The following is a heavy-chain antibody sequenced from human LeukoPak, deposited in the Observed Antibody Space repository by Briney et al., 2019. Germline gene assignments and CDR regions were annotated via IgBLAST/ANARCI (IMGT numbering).Heavy chain of an antibody. CDR2: ISGSGGST. CDR3: AKGSYDSSGYYSD. J-gene: IGHJ4*02. V-gene: IGHV3-23*01. CDR1: GFTFSSYA. D-gene: IGHD3-22*01. Sequence: GGSLRLSCAASGFTFSSYAMSWVRQAPGKGLEWVSAISGSGGSTYYADSVKGRFTISRDNSKNTLHLQMNSLRAEDTAVYYCAKGSYDSSGYYSDWGQGTLVTVSS.